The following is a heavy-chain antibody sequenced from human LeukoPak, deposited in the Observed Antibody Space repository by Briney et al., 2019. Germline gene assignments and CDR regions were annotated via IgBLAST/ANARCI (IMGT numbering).Heavy chain of an antibody. CDR3: ARDRVGATTNFDY. V-gene: IGHV3-53*01. J-gene: IGHJ4*02. D-gene: IGHD1-26*01. CDR1: GFTVSSNY. CDR2: IYSGGST. Sequence: PGGSLRLSCAASGFTVSSNYMSWVRQAPGKGLEWVSVIYSGGSTYYADSMKGRFTISRDNSKNTLYLQMNSLRAEDTAVYYCARDRVGATTNFDYWGQGTLVTVSS.